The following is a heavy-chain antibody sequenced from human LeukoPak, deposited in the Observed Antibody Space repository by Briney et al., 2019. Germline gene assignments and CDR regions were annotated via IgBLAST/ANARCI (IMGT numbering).Heavy chain of an antibody. CDR2: ISSGSNTI. CDR1: GFTFSGSA. J-gene: IGHJ4*02. V-gene: IGHV3-48*02. D-gene: IGHD1-26*01. CDR3: ARGSYYAPYYFDY. Sequence: GGSLRLSCAASGFTFSGSAMSWVRQAPGKGLEWLSYISSGSNTIFYADSVKGRFTISRDNAKNSLFLQVNSLRDEDTAVYYCARGSYYAPYYFDYWGQGTLVTVSS.